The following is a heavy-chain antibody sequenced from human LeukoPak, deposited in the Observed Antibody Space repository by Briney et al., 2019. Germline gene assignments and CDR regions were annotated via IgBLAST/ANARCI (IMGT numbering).Heavy chain of an antibody. Sequence: GGSLRLSCAASGFTFSSYAMHWVRQAPGKGLEWVAVISYDGSNKYYADSVKGRFTISRDNSKNTLYLQMNSLRAEDTAVYYCTRGSYGDYEYWGQRTLVTVSS. CDR1: GFTFSSYA. J-gene: IGHJ4*02. CDR2: ISYDGSNK. D-gene: IGHD4-17*01. CDR3: TRGSYGDYEY. V-gene: IGHV3-30-3*01.